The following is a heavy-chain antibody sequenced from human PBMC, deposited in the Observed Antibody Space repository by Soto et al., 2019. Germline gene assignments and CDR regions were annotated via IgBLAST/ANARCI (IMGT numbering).Heavy chain of an antibody. CDR3: ARDPSSHSSSSWFDP. D-gene: IGHD6-6*01. CDR2: ISAYNGNT. J-gene: IGHJ5*02. V-gene: IGHV1-18*01. CDR1: GYTFTSYG. Sequence: QVQLVQSGAEVKKPGASVKVSCKASGYTFTSYGISRVRQAPGQGLEWMGWISAYNGNTNYAQKLQGRVTMTTDTSTSTAYMELRSLRSDDTAVYYCARDPSSHSSSSWFDPWGQGTLVTVSS.